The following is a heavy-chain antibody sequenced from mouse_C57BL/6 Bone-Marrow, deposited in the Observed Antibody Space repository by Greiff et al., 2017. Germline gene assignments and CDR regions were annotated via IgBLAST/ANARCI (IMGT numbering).Heavy chain of an antibody. CDR2: IHPNSGST. J-gene: IGHJ1*03. D-gene: IGHD3-3*01. CDR3: ARGGRNRYFDV. V-gene: IGHV1-64*01. CDR1: GYTFTSYW. Sequence: VQLQQPGAELVKPGASVKLSCKASGYTFTSYWMHWVKQRPGQGLEWIGMIHPNSGSTNYNEKFKSQATLTVDKSSSTAYMQLSSLTSEDSAVYYCARGGRNRYFDVWGTGTTVTVSS.